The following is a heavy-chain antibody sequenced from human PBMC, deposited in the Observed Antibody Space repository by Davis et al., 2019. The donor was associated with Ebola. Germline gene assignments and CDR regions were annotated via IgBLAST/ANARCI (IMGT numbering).Heavy chain of an antibody. CDR3: VTEQTRLLWPAFDV. V-gene: IGHV1-24*01. D-gene: IGHD3-10*01. CDR2: FDPEDGEL. J-gene: IGHJ3*01. Sequence: ASVKVSCKVSGYSLTELSMHWVRQTPGKGLEWLGGFDPEDGELIYAQRFQGRVTMTEDTSTDTAYMEWSSLKSEDTAVYYCVTEQTRLLWPAFDVWGQGTMVTVSS. CDR1: GYSLTELS.